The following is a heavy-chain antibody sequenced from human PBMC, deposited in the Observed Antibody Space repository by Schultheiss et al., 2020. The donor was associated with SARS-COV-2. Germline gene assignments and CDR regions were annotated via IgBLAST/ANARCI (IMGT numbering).Heavy chain of an antibody. V-gene: IGHV3-30*04. CDR1: GFTFSSYP. J-gene: IGHJ4*02. D-gene: IGHD4-17*01. CDR2: ISYDGSNK. CDR3: ARGAWGDYGDY. Sequence: GGSLRLSCATAGFTFSSYPIHWVRQTPGKGLEWVAVISYDGSNKYYADSVKGRFTISRDNSKNTLYLQMNSLRAEDTAVYYCARGAWGDYGDYWGQGTLVTVSS.